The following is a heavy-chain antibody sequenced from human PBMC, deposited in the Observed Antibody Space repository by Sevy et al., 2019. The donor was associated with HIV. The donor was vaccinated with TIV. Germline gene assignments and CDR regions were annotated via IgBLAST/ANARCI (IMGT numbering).Heavy chain of an antibody. CDR2: MSYDGSNK. J-gene: IGHJ3*02. D-gene: IGHD2-15*01. CDR1: GFTFSSYA. V-gene: IGHV3-30-3*02. Sequence: GESLKISCAASGFTFSSYAMHWVRQAPGKGLEWVAVMSYDGSNKYYADSVKGRFTISRDNSKNTLYLQMNSLRAEDTAVYYCAKFVVSDIVVVVADAFDIWGQGTMVTVSS. CDR3: AKFVVSDIVVVVADAFDI.